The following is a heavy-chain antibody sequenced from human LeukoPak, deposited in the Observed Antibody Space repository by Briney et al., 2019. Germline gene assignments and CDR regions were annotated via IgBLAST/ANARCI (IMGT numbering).Heavy chain of an antibody. D-gene: IGHD3-3*01. CDR3: ARGDYDFLSDRVGYYMDV. CDR1: GGTFSSYA. V-gene: IGHV1-69*05. J-gene: IGHJ6*03. CDR2: IIPIFGTA. Sequence: ASVKVSCKASGGTFSSYAISWVRQAPGQGLEWMGGIIPIFGTANYAQKFQGRVTITTDESTSTAYMELSSLRSEDTAVYYCARGDYDFLSDRVGYYMDVWGKGTTVTVSS.